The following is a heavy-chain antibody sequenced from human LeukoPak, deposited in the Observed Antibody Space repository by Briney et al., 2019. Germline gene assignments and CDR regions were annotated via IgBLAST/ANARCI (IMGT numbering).Heavy chain of an antibody. V-gene: IGHV4-61*02. CDR1: GGSISSGSYY. Sequence: PSETLSLTCTASGGSISSGSYYWSWIRQPAGQGLEYIGRMYTSGSTNYNPSLKSRVTISVDTSKNQFSLKLSSVTAADTAVYYCARASCGGGTCYDSRGWFDPWGQGTLVTVSS. CDR2: MYTSGST. J-gene: IGHJ5*02. D-gene: IGHD2-15*01. CDR3: ARASCGGGTCYDSRGWFDP.